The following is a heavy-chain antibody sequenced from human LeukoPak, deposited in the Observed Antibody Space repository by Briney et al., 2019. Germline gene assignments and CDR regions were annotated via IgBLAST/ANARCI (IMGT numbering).Heavy chain of an antibody. CDR2: IYYSGST. D-gene: IGHD6-13*01. CDR3: AREGVSAATFDY. CDR1: GGSINFYY. Sequence: SESLSLTCTVSGGSINFYYWSWIRQPPGQGLEWIGYIYYSGSTNYNPSLKSRVAISVDTSKNQFSLNLSSVTAADTAVYYCAREGVSAATFDYWGQGTLVTVSS. J-gene: IGHJ4*02. V-gene: IGHV4-59*01.